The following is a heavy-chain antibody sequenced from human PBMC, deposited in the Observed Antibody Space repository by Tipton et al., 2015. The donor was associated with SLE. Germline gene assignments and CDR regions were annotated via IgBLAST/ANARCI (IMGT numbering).Heavy chain of an antibody. Sequence: GLVKPSETLSLTCAVYGGSFSGYYWSWIRQPPGKGLEWIGEINHSGSTNYNPSLKSRVTISVDTSKNQFSLKLSSVTAADTAVYYCARLPYYGSGSFDYWGQGTLVTVSS. D-gene: IGHD3-10*01. V-gene: IGHV4-34*01. CDR1: GGSFSGYY. CDR2: INHSGST. J-gene: IGHJ4*02. CDR3: ARLPYYGSGSFDY.